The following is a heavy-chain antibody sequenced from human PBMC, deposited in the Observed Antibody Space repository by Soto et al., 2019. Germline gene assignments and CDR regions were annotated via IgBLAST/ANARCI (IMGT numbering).Heavy chain of an antibody. V-gene: IGHV3-21*01. CDR1: GFTFSSYS. CDR2: ISSSSSYI. CDR3: ARDLDVVVPAAMDSVPWFDP. D-gene: IGHD2-2*01. Sequence: PGGSLRLSCAASGFTFSSYSMNWVRQAPGKGLEWVSSISSSSSYIYYADSVKGRFTISRDNAKNSLYLQMNSLRAEDTAVYYCARDLDVVVPAAMDSVPWFDPWGQGTLVTVSS. J-gene: IGHJ5*02.